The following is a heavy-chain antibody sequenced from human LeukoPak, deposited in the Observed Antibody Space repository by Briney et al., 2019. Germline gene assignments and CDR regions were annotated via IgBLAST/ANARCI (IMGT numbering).Heavy chain of an antibody. D-gene: IGHD5-24*01. V-gene: IGHV4-39*01. CDR2: MYHNGST. J-gene: IGHJ5*02. CDR3: ARHPSGRRWLQQGGWFDP. Sequence: SETLSLTCTVSGGSISSYSYYWGWIRQPPGKGLEWIGSMYHNGSTYYNPSLKSRVTISVDTSKNQFSLRLSSVTATDTAVYYCARHPSGRRWLQQGGWFDPWGQGTLVTVSS. CDR1: GGSISSYSYY.